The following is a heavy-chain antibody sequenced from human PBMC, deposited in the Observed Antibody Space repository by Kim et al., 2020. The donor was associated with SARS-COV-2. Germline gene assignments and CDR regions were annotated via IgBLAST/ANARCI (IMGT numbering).Heavy chain of an antibody. CDR3: TKGDSGNSWNPDNL. V-gene: IGHV3-23*01. J-gene: IGHJ5*02. D-gene: IGHD3-3*01. Sequence: ANSVKGRFTISRNNSKNTLSVQMNSLRAEDTAIYYCTKGDSGNSWNPDNLWGQGIPVTVSS.